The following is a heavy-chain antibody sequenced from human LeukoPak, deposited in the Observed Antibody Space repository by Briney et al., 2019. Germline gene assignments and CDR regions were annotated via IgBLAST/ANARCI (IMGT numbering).Heavy chain of an antibody. J-gene: IGHJ6*02. V-gene: IGHV4-59*01. CDR3: ARVPTSPGPTLRYYYGMDV. CDR1: GGSISSYY. Sequence: KPSETLSLTCTVSGGSISSYYWSWIRQPPGEGLEWIGYIYYSGSTNYNPSLKSRVTISVDTSKNQFSLKLSSVTAADTAVYYCARVPTSPGPTLRYYYGMDVWGQGTTVTVSS. D-gene: IGHD2-2*01. CDR2: IYYSGST.